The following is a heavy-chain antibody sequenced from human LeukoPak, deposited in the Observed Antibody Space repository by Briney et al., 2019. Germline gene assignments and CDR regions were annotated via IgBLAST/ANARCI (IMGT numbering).Heavy chain of an antibody. CDR1: GFTFSSHC. Sequence: AGSLRLSCAASGFTFSSHCMHWVRQAPGKGLVWVSRIKSDGSSTSYAESVKGRFTISRDNAKNPLYLLTNNMRVEDTAVYYCARESVTDISRQSDAFDIWGQGTMVTVS. CDR2: IKSDGSST. J-gene: IGHJ3*02. V-gene: IGHV3-74*01. D-gene: IGHD2-21*02. CDR3: ARESVTDISRQSDAFDI.